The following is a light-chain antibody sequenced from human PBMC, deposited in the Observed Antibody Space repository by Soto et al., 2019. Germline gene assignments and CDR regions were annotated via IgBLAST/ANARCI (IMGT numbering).Light chain of an antibody. CDR3: RQYTNWPQN. V-gene: IGKV3-15*01. CDR1: QTVSTN. CDR2: GAS. J-gene: IGKJ2*01. Sequence: EIVMTQSQVPLSASPGERATLSCRASQTVSTNLAWYQQRPGQAPRLLIYGASTRVTGIPPRFSGSGSGTDFTLTISSLQSEDFAVYFCRQYTNWPQNFGQGTKLEIK.